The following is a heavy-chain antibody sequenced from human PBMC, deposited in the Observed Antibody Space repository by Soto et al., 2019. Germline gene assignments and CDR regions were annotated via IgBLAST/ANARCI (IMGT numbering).Heavy chain of an antibody. D-gene: IGHD3-3*01. CDR1: GFTFSSNS. V-gene: IGHV3-48*02. Sequence: EVQVVESGGGLVQPGGSLRLSCAASGFTFSSNSMNWVRQAPGKGLEWISYISSSSSTIYADSVKGRFTIPRDNAKNSLYLQMNSLRDDDTAVYYCARVIWSGHLTSDLRGPGTLVTVSS. CDR2: ISSSSSTI. CDR3: ARVIWSGHLTSDL. J-gene: IGHJ5*02.